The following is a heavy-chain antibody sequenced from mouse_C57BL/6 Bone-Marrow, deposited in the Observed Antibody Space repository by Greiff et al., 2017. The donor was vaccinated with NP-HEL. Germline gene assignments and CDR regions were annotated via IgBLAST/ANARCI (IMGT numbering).Heavy chain of an antibody. V-gene: IGHV1-62-2*01. Sequence: VQLQQSGAELVKPGASVKLSCKASGYTFTEYTIHWVKQRSGQGLEWIGWFYPGSGSIKSNEQFKDKATLTADKYSSTVYMELSRLTSEDSAVYYCSRQYYDYDAWFAYWGQGTLVTVSA. D-gene: IGHD2-4*01. CDR2: FYPGSGSI. CDR1: GYTFTEYT. CDR3: SRQYYDYDAWFAY. J-gene: IGHJ3*01.